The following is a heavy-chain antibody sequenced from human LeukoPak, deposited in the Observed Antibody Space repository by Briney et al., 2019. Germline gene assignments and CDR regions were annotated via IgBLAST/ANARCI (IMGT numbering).Heavy chain of an antibody. CDR2: MNPNSGNT. V-gene: IGHV1-8*03. CDR1: GYTFTSYD. Sequence: ASVKVSCKDSGYTFTSYDINWVRQATGQGLEWMGWMNPNSGNTGYAQKLQGRVTITRNTSISTAYMELSRLRSEDTAVYYCASWDVYSGSDDAFEIWGQGTMVTVSS. J-gene: IGHJ3*02. D-gene: IGHD1-26*01. CDR3: ASWDVYSGSDDAFEI.